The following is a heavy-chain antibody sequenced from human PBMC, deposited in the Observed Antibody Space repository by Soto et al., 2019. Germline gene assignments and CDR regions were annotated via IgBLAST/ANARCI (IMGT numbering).Heavy chain of an antibody. Sequence: QVQLVQSGAEVKKPGASVKVSCKASGYTFTSYYMHWVRQAPGQGLERMGIINPSGGSTSYAQKSQGGVTMTRDTSTSTVYMELSSLRSDDTAVYYCARGGRYCSGVSCYGASGYWGQGTLVTVSS. CDR1: GYTFTSYY. CDR3: ARGGRYCSGVSCYGASGY. V-gene: IGHV1-46*01. D-gene: IGHD2-15*01. J-gene: IGHJ4*02. CDR2: INPSGGST.